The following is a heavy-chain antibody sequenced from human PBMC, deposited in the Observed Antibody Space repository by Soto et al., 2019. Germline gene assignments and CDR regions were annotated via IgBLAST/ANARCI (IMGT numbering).Heavy chain of an antibody. J-gene: IGHJ5*02. D-gene: IGHD6-13*01. Sequence: QLQLPESGPGLVKPSETLSLTCTVSGGSISSSSYYWGWIRQPPGKGLEWIGSIYYSGRPYYNPSLKSRVTISVDTCRNQFSMALSSVTAADTGVYYCARPQAEQSSSGLYYWFDPWGQRTLVIVCS. CDR1: GGSISSSSYY. V-gene: IGHV4-39*01. CDR3: ARPQAEQSSSGLYYWFDP. CDR2: IYYSGRP.